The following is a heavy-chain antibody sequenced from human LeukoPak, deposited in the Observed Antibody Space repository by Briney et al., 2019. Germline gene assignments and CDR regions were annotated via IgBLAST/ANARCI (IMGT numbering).Heavy chain of an antibody. J-gene: IGHJ6*02. Sequence: GSLRLSCAASGFTFSSYSMNWVRQAPGKGLEWIGYIYYRGSTNYNPSLKSRVTISVDTSKNQFSLKLSSVTAADTAVYYCAMELLSSYHYGMDVWGQGTTVTVSS. D-gene: IGHD1-7*01. CDR3: AMELLSSYHYGMDV. CDR2: IYYRGST. V-gene: IGHV4-59*12. CDR1: GFTFSSYS.